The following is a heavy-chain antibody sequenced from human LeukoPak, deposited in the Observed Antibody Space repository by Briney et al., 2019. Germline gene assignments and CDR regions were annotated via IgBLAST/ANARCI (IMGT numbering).Heavy chain of an antibody. V-gene: IGHV3-23*01. D-gene: IGHD5-18*01. CDR3: AKVSWIQLWLFDY. Sequence: GGSLRLSCAASGFTFSSYAMSWVRRAPGKGLEGVSAISGSSGSTYYADSVKGRFTISRDNSKNTLYLQMNSLRAEDTAVYYCAKVSWIQLWLFDYWGQGTLVTVSS. J-gene: IGHJ4*02. CDR1: GFTFSSYA. CDR2: ISGSSGST.